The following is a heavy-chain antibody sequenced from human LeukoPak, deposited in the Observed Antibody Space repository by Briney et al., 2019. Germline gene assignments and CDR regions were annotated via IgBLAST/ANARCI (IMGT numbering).Heavy chain of an antibody. CDR3: ARQGPNGDLDF. CDR2: IESYSRII. J-gene: IGHJ4*02. D-gene: IGHD4-17*01. CDR1: GFTFNTYS. Sequence: GGSLRLSCEASGFTFNTYSMNWVRQAPGKGLQWVSYIESYSRIIHYADSVKGRFTISRDDAKNSLFLQMNSLGAEDTAIYYCARQGPNGDLDFWGQGTLVTVSS. V-gene: IGHV3-48*01.